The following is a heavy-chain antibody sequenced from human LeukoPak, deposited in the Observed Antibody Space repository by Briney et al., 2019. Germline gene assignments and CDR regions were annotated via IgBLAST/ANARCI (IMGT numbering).Heavy chain of an antibody. CDR1: GFTFSSYS. CDR2: ISSSSYI. D-gene: IGHD1-26*01. Sequence: GGSLRLSCAASGFTFSSYSMNWVRQAPGKGLEWVSSISSSSYIYYADSVKGRFTISRDNAKNSLYLQMNSLRAEDTAVYYCARDRNSGSYFSGLDYYYYGMDVWGQGTTVTVSS. V-gene: IGHV3-21*01. CDR3: ARDRNSGSYFSGLDYYYYGMDV. J-gene: IGHJ6*02.